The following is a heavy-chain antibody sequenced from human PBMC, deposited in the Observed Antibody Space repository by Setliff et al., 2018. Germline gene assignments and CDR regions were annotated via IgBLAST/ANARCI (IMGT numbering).Heavy chain of an antibody. V-gene: IGHV3-48*01. Sequence: GSLRLSCAASGFTFSTNAMNWVRQAPGKGLEWVSYISATSATIYYADSVKGRFTISRDNAEKSLYLQMNSLRAEDTAVYYCARDRYCSSASCYATQYNWFDPWGQGTLVTVSS. CDR1: GFTFSTNA. D-gene: IGHD2-2*01. J-gene: IGHJ5*02. CDR3: ARDRYCSSASCYATQYNWFDP. CDR2: ISATSATI.